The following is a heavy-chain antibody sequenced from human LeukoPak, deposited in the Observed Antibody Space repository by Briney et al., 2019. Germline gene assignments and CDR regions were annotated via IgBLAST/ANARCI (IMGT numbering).Heavy chain of an antibody. CDR1: AFTFSNYA. D-gene: IGHD5-12*01. CDR2: ISHYGSNK. J-gene: IGHJ6*03. V-gene: IGHV3-30*04. Sequence: GSLRLSCTASAFTFSNYAIHWVRQAPGKGLEWVTVISHYGSNKYYADSVRGRFTISRDNSKNTLYLQMNSLRPEDTAVYYCAGGSRAIVATKFARGRYMDVWGKGTTVTVSS. CDR3: AGGSRAIVATKFARGRYMDV.